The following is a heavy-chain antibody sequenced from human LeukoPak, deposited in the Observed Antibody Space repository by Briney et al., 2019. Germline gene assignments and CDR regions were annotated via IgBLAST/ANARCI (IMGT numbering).Heavy chain of an antibody. D-gene: IGHD3-10*01. CDR2: IKSKTDGGTT. Sequence: GGSLRLSCAASGFTFSSYEMNWVRQAPGKGLEWVGRIKSKTDGGTTDYAAPVKGSFTISRDDSKNTLYLQMNSLKTEDTAVYYCTTGITMVRGVIHLIDYWGQGTLVTVSS. V-gene: IGHV3-15*01. CDR1: GFTFSSYE. CDR3: TTGITMVRGVIHLIDY. J-gene: IGHJ4*02.